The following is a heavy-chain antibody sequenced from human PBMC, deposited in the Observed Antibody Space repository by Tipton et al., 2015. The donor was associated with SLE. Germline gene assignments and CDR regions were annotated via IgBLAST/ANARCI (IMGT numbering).Heavy chain of an antibody. Sequence: SLRLSCAASGFTFSSYSMNWVRQAPGKGLEWVSSISSSSSYIYYADSVKGRFTISRDNAKNSLYLQMNSLRAEDTAVYYCATIDYGGDAFDIWGQGTMVTVSS. CDR3: ATIDYGGDAFDI. J-gene: IGHJ3*02. D-gene: IGHD4/OR15-4a*01. V-gene: IGHV3-21*01. CDR2: ISSSSSYI. CDR1: GFTFSSYS.